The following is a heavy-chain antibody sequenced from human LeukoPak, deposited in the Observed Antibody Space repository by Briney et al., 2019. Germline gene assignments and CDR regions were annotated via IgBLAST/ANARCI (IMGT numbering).Heavy chain of an antibody. V-gene: IGHV1-2*06. Sequence: ASVKVSCKASGYTFTGYYMHWARQAPGQGLEWMGRINPNSGGTNYAQKFQGRVTMTRDTSISTAYMELSRLRSDDTAVYYCARDWLLGLTYYYDSSGKTDAFDIWGQGTMVTVSS. CDR1: GYTFTGYY. CDR2: INPNSGGT. D-gene: IGHD3-22*01. J-gene: IGHJ3*02. CDR3: ARDWLLGLTYYYDSSGKTDAFDI.